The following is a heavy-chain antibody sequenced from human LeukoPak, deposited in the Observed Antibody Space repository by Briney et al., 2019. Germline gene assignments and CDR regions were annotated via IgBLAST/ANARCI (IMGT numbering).Heavy chain of an antibody. CDR2: ISGSGGST. J-gene: IGHJ4*02. CDR3: AKDREQLWSPFDC. V-gene: IGHV3-23*01. D-gene: IGHD5-18*01. Sequence: GGSLRLSCAASGFTFSSYAMSWVGQGPGTGLEWVSAISGSGGSTYYADSVKGRFTISRDNSKNTLYLQMNSLRAEDTAVYYCAKDREQLWSPFDCWGQGTLVTVSS. CDR1: GFTFSSYA.